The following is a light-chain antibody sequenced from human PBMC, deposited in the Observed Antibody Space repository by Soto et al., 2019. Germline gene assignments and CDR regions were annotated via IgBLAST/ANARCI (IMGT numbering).Light chain of an antibody. V-gene: IGKV3-20*01. CDR2: GAI. CDR1: QNISSSY. CDR3: QQYGASPMYA. J-gene: IGKJ2*01. Sequence: DIVLTQSPGPLSFSPGETASPSCRASQNISSSYLAWYQQRPGQAPRLLIYGAINRATGIPDRFTGSWSGADFTLTINRLEPEDFALYYCQQYGASPMYAFGQGTKL.